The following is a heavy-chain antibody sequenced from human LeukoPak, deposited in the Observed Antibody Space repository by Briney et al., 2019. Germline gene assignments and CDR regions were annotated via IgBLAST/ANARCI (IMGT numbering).Heavy chain of an antibody. J-gene: IGHJ4*02. V-gene: IGHV1-24*01. CDR1: GYTLTELS. Sequence: ASVKVSCKVSGYTLTELSMHWVRQAPGKGLEWMGGFDPEDGETIYAQKFQGRVTMTEDTSTDTAYMELSSLRSEDTAVYYCARGERAAAGMLFDYWGQGTLVTVSS. D-gene: IGHD6-13*01. CDR3: ARGERAAAGMLFDY. CDR2: FDPEDGET.